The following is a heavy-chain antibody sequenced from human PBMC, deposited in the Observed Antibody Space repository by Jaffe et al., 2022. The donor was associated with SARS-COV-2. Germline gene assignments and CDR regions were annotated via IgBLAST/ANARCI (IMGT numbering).Heavy chain of an antibody. Sequence: QVQLQQWGAGLLKPSETLSLTCAVYGGSFSGYYWSWIRQPPGKGLEWIGEINHSGSTNYNPSLKSRVTISVDTSKNQFSLKLSSVTAADTAVYYCARWDILTGYYMSWESRDYWGQGTLVTVSS. CDR3: ARWDILTGYYMSWESRDY. J-gene: IGHJ4*02. D-gene: IGHD3-9*01. V-gene: IGHV4-34*01. CDR2: INHSGST. CDR1: GGSFSGYY.